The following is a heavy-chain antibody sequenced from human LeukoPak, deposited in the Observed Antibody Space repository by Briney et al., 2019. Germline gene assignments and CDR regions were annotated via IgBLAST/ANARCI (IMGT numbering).Heavy chain of an antibody. CDR2: IYYSGST. J-gene: IGHJ5*02. V-gene: IGHV4-39*01. D-gene: IGHD3-10*01. Sequence: SETLSLTCTVSGASISSNSYYWGWIRQSPGKGLEWIGRIYYSGSTYYNPSLKSRVTISVDTSKNQFSLKLSSVTAADTAMYYCARNRYYYGSGNYGVPNWFDPWGQGTLVTGSS. CDR3: ARNRYYYGSGNYGVPNWFDP. CDR1: GASISSNSYY.